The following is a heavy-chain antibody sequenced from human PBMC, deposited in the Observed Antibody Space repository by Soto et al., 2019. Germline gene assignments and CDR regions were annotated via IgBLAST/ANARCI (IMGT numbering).Heavy chain of an antibody. J-gene: IGHJ5*02. D-gene: IGHD3-16*02. V-gene: IGHV3-73*02. CDR1: GFTFSGSA. CDR2: IRSKANSYAT. Sequence: EVQLVESGGGLVQPGGSRKLSCAASGFTFSGSAMHWVRQASGKGLEWVGRIRSKANSYATAYAASVKGRFTISRDDSKNTAYLQMNSLKTEDTAVYYCALRLGELSLYHWGQGTLVTVSS. CDR3: ALRLGELSLYH.